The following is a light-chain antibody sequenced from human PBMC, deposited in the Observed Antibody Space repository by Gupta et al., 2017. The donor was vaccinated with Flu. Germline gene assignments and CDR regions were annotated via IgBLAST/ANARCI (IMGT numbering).Light chain of an antibody. CDR1: QSISSN. CDR2: GAS. V-gene: IGKV3-15*01. Sequence: ETVMTQSPATLSVSPGERLTLSCRASQSISSNLAWYQQKPGQAPRVLIYGASTRATGIPDRVSGSGSGTEYTLTISSLQSEDFAVYYCQQYNNWPITFGQGTKVEIK. J-gene: IGKJ1*01. CDR3: QQYNNWPIT.